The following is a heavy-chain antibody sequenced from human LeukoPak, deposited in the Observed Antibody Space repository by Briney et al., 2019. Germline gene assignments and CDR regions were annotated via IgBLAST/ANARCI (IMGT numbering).Heavy chain of an antibody. V-gene: IGHV3-30-3*01. CDR3: ASPGAMVTN. Sequence: PGGSLRLSCAASGFTFSSYAMHWVRQAPGKGLEWVAVISYGGSNKYYADSVKGRFTISRDNSKNTLYLQMNSLRAEDTAVYYCASPGAMVTNWGQGTLVTVSS. D-gene: IGHD5-18*01. CDR2: ISYGGSNK. J-gene: IGHJ4*02. CDR1: GFTFSSYA.